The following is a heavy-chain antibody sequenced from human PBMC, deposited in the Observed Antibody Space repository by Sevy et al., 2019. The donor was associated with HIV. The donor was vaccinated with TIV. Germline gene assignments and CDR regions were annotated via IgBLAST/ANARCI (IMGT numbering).Heavy chain of an antibody. J-gene: IGHJ4*02. CDR2: ISPFNGDT. CDR1: GYTFTSYR. D-gene: IGHD2-15*01. Sequence: ASVKVSCKASGYTFTSYRIYWVRQAPGQGLEWMGWISPFNGDTNYAQKLQGRVTMITDTSTNTAYMEMRSLRSDETAVDYCARAYCSGGSCYSLAYWGQGTLVTVSS. V-gene: IGHV1-18*01. CDR3: ARAYCSGGSCYSLAY.